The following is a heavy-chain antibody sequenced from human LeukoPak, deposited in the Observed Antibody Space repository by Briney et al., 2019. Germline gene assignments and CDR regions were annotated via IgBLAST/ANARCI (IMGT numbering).Heavy chain of an antibody. CDR1: GYTFTSYG. CDR2: ISAYNGNT. V-gene: IGHV1-18*01. J-gene: IGHJ5*02. CDR3: AKEPVTIFGLVRTQTTKRPHRFDP. Sequence: ASVKVSCKASGYTFTSYGISWVRQAPGHGLEWMGWISAYNGNTNYAQKLQGRVTMTRDMSTSPVYMELSSLRSEDTAVYYCAKEPVTIFGLVRTQTTKRPHRFDPWGQGTLVTVSS. D-gene: IGHD3-3*01.